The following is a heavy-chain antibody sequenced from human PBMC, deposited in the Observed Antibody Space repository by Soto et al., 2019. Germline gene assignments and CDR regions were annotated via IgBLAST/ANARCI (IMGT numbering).Heavy chain of an antibody. CDR3: ARAPYCSGGSCNGPFDY. J-gene: IGHJ4*02. V-gene: IGHV4-30-4*01. D-gene: IGHD2-15*01. CDR1: GGSISSGDYY. Sequence: QVQLQESGPGLVKPSQTLSLTCTVSGGSISSGDYYWSWIRQPPGKGLEWIGYIYYSGSTYYNPALKRRVTISVDTSKNQFSLKLSSVTAADTAVYYCARAPYCSGGSCNGPFDYWGQGTLVTVSS. CDR2: IYYSGST.